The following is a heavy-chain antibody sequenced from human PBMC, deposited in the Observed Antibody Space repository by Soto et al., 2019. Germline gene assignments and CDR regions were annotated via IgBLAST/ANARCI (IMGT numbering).Heavy chain of an antibody. V-gene: IGHV3-7*05. Sequence: GGSLRLSCAASGFTFSSYWMSWVRQAPGKGLEWVANIKQDGSEKYYVDSVKGRFTISRANGKNSLYLQMNSLRAGDTAVYYCARGRSSGYYDYWGQGTLVTVSS. CDR2: IKQDGSEK. CDR3: ARGRSSGYYDY. D-gene: IGHD3-22*01. J-gene: IGHJ4*02. CDR1: GFTFSSYW.